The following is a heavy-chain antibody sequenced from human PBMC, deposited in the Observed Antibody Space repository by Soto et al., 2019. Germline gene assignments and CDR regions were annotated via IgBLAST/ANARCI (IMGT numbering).Heavy chain of an antibody. CDR1: GFTFNNAW. V-gene: IGHV3-15*07. CDR2: IKSRTDGGTT. J-gene: IGHJ4*02. Sequence: EVQLVESGGGLVQPGGSLRLSCAASGFTFNNAWMNWVRQAPGKGLEWVGRIKSRTDGGTTDYAAHVKGRFTISRDDSKNTLYLHMNSLKVEDTAVYYCYDYHVANWGQGTLVTVSS. CDR3: YDYHVAN. D-gene: IGHD4-17*01.